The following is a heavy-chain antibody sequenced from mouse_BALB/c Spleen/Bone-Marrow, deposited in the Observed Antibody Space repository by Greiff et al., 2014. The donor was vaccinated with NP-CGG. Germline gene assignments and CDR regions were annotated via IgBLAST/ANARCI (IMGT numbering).Heavy chain of an antibody. D-gene: IGHD2-4*01. CDR1: GSNIKDTY. J-gene: IGHJ2*01. Sequence: VQLKESGAELVKPGAPVKLSCTASGSNIKDTYMHWVKQRPEQGLEWIGRIDPANGNTKYDPKFQGKATITADTSSNTAYLQLSSLTSEDTAVYYCALYYDYDVGYWGQGTTLTVSS. V-gene: IGHV14-3*02. CDR3: ALYYDYDVGY. CDR2: IDPANGNT.